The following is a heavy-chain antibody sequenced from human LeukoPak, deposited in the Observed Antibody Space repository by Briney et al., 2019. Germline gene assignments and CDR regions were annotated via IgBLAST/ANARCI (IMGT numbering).Heavy chain of an antibody. D-gene: IGHD6-19*01. V-gene: IGHV3-23*01. CDR1: GFTFSSYA. Sequence: GGSLRLSCAASGFTFSSYAMRWVRQAPGKGLEWVSAISGSGGSTYYADSVKGRFTISRDNSKNTLYLQMNSLRAEDTAVYYCAKDPQANGWTFYFDYWGQGTLVTVSS. CDR2: ISGSGGST. CDR3: AKDPQANGWTFYFDY. J-gene: IGHJ4*02.